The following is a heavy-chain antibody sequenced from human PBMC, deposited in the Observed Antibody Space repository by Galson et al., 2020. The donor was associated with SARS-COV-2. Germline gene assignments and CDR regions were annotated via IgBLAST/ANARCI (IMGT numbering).Heavy chain of an antibody. D-gene: IGHD7-27*01. J-gene: IGHJ6*03. CDR3: ARALLGITGGQMYYYMDV. CDR2: IYVAGGT. CDR1: GGSFGGTY. V-gene: IGHV4-4*07. Sequence: SETLSLTCTVSGGSFGGTYWTWLRQPAGKGLEWIGRIYVAGGTNYNPSLKSRVTMSVDTSKNQFSLSLRSVTAADTAVYYCARALLGITGGQMYYYMDVWGKGTTVTISS.